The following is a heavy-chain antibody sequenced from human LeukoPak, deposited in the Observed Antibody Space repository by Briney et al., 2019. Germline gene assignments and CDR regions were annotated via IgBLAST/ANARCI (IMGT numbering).Heavy chain of an antibody. D-gene: IGHD2-15*01. CDR3: ARPSGSGLNYHYYYYMDV. CDR2: IYYSGST. V-gene: IGHV4-39*01. CDR1: GGSISSSSYY. Sequence: PSETLSLTCTVSGGSISSSSYYWGWIRQPPGKGREWIGRIYYSGSTYYNPSLKSRVTISVDTSKDQFSLKLSSVTAADTAVYYCARPSGSGLNYHYYYYMDVWGKGTTVTVSS. J-gene: IGHJ6*03.